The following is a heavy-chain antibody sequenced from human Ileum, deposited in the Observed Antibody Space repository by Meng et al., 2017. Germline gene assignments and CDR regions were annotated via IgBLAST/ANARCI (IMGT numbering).Heavy chain of an antibody. J-gene: IGHJ4*02. D-gene: IGHD3-3*02. CDR3: ARHGAFRSHLDD. V-gene: IGHV4-39*01. CDR1: GGSICSRTSY. Sequence: QLQLQESGPGLVKLSETLSLTCSVSGGSICSRTSYWGWIRQPPGMGLEWIVSFFYGGTTYYNPSLESRVTTSVDTSKSQFSLNLKSVSAADTAVYFCARHGAFRSHLDDWGQGTLVTVSS. CDR2: FFYGGTT.